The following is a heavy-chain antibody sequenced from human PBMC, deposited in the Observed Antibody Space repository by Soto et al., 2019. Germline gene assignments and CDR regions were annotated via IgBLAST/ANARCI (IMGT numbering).Heavy chain of an antibody. CDR3: GRYRHDWNYDYYGMDV. D-gene: IGHD3-9*01. V-gene: IGHV1-3*01. Sequence: GASVKVSWKASGYTFTSYAVRWGRHAPGQRLEWMGWINAGNGNTKYSQKFQGRVTITRDTSASTAYMELSSLRSEDTAVHYCGRYRHDWNYDYYGMDVWGQGTTVTVSS. J-gene: IGHJ6*02. CDR2: INAGNGNT. CDR1: GYTFTSYA.